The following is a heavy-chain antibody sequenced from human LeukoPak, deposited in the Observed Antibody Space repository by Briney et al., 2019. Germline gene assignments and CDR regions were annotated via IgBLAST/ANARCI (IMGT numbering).Heavy chain of an antibody. J-gene: IGHJ6*02. CDR3: ATDSPVDYDFWSGYPNLYYGMDV. CDR2: ISANNGNT. V-gene: IGHV1-18*01. Sequence: ASVTVSCKASGYTFTSYGISWVRQAPGQGLEGMGWISANNGNTNYAQKLQGRVTMTTHTSTSTAYMELRSLRSDDTAVYYCATDSPVDYDFWSGYPNLYYGMDVWGQGTTVTVSS. D-gene: IGHD3-3*01. CDR1: GYTFTSYG.